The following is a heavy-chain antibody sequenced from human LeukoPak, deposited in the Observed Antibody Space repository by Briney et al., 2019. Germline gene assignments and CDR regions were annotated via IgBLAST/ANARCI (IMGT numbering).Heavy chain of an antibody. D-gene: IGHD2-15*01. CDR2: IYHSGST. J-gene: IGHJ5*02. CDR3: ARAPYCSGGSCYSDNWFDP. CDR1: GGSISSSNW. V-gene: IGHV4-4*02. Sequence: SETLSLTCAVSGGSISSSNWWSWVRQPPGKGLEWIGEIYHSGSTNYNPSLKSRVTISVDKSKNQFSLKLSSVTAADTAVYYCARAPYCSGGSCYSDNWFDPWGQGTLVTVSS.